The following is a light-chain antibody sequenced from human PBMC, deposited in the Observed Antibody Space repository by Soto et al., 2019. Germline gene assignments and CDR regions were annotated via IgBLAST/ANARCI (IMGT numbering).Light chain of an antibody. CDR2: DTS. J-gene: IGKJ2*02. Sequence: EIVMTQSPATLSVSPGERVTLSCRASQSVSRFLAWYQQRPGQAPRLLIYDTSTRATGVPARFSGSGSGTEFRLTIGSLQSEDFAVYYCQQYDNWPPCTFGQGTKLEVK. CDR1: QSVSRF. CDR3: QQYDNWPPCT. V-gene: IGKV3-15*01.